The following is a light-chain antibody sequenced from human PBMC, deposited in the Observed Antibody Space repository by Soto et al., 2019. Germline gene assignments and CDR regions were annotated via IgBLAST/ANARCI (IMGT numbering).Light chain of an antibody. Sequence: IVITKSPAKPTVSPLETATLSCRASQSVSNNVAWYQQKPGQAPRLLILGASTRATGIPARFSGSGSGTEFTLSISSLQSEDFAVYYSKQYKEWPPFTFGPGTRLVI. CDR3: KQYKEWPPFT. CDR1: QSVSNN. J-gene: IGKJ5*01. V-gene: IGKV3-15*01. CDR2: GAS.